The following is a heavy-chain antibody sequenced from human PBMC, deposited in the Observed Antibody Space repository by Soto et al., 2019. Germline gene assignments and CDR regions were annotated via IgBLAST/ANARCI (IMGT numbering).Heavy chain of an antibody. D-gene: IGHD2-21*02. CDR3: ARDEIVYCGGDCYTQGYDYYGMDV. Sequence: QVQLVQSGAEVKKPGASVKVSCKASGYTFTSYGISWVRQAPGQGLEWMGWISAYNGNTNYAQKLQGRVTMTTDTSTSTAYMELRSLRSDDTAVYYCARDEIVYCGGDCYTQGYDYYGMDVWGQGTTVTVSS. J-gene: IGHJ6*02. V-gene: IGHV1-18*01. CDR1: GYTFTSYG. CDR2: ISAYNGNT.